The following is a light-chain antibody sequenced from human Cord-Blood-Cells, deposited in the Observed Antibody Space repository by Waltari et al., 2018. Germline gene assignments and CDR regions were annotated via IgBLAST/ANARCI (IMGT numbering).Light chain of an antibody. J-gene: IGKJ1*01. V-gene: IGKV3-15*01. CDR1: QSVSRN. Sequence: EIVMTQSPATLSVSPGERATLSCRASQSVSRNLAWYQQKPGQATRLLIYGASTRASGIPARFSGSGSGTEFTLTISSLQSEDFAVDYCQQYNNWPRTFGQGTKVEIK. CDR3: QQYNNWPRT. CDR2: GAS.